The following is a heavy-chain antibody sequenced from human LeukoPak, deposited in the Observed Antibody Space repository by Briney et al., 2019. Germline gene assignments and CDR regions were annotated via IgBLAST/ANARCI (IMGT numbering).Heavy chain of an antibody. J-gene: IGHJ4*02. CDR2: IIPMLERT. D-gene: IGHD6-6*01. Sequence: SVKVSCKSSADNFSSYLITWVRQAPGQGLEWVGGIIPMLERTNHAQRFQGRVTMTADESTSTAYMELSSLRSEDTAVYYCAREYSSSSDLFNVGYYFDYWGQGTLVTVSS. CDR1: ADNFSSYL. CDR3: AREYSSSSDLFNVGYYFDY. V-gene: IGHV1-69*01.